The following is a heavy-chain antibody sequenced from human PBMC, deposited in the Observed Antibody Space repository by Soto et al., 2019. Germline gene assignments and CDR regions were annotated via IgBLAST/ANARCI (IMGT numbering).Heavy chain of an antibody. J-gene: IGHJ6*02. CDR2: IYPGDSDT. Sequence: PGESLKIYCKGSGYTFTNYWIGWVRQMPGKGLEWMGIIYPGDSDTKYNPSFQGQVTISADKSITTTYLQWSSLKASYTAIYYCAASIFYYGMDVWGQGTTVTVSS. CDR1: GYTFTNYW. V-gene: IGHV5-51*01. CDR3: AASIFYYGMDV.